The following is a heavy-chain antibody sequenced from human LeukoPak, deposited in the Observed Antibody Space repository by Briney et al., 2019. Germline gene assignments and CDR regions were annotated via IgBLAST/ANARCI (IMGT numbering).Heavy chain of an antibody. CDR1: GFTFSNYA. Sequence: PGGSLRLSCAASGFTFSNYAMSWVRQAPGKGLEWVSLLTRSGTTYYTDSVKGRFSISRDNSRDTLYLQMNSLRAEDTAVYYCAKSAYISTYSFDYWGQGILVTVSS. J-gene: IGHJ4*02. CDR3: AKSAYISTYSFDY. V-gene: IGHV3-23*01. CDR2: LTRSGTT. D-gene: IGHD3-16*01.